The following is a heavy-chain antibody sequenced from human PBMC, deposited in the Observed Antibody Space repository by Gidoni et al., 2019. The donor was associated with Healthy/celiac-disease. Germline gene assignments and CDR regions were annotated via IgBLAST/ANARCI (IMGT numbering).Heavy chain of an antibody. V-gene: IGHV4-39*01. CDR2: IYYSGST. J-gene: IGHJ5*02. CDR3: ARSLKDIVVVVAATPFGWFDP. D-gene: IGHD2-15*01. Sequence: QLQLQESGPGLVKPSETLSLTCTVSGGSISSSSYYWGWIRQPPGKGLEWIGSIYYSGSTYYNPSLKSRVTISVDTSKNQFSLKLSSVTAADTAVYYCARSLKDIVVVVAATPFGWFDPWGQGTLVTVSS. CDR1: GGSISSSSYY.